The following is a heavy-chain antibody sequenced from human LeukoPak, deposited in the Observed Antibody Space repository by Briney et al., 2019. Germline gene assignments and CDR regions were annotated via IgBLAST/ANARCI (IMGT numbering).Heavy chain of an antibody. J-gene: IGHJ6*02. V-gene: IGHV1-18*01. CDR1: GYTFTSYG. Sequence: GASVKVSCKASGYTFTSYGISWVRQAPGQGLEWMGWISAYNGNTNYAQKLQGRVTMTTDTSTSTAYMELRSVRSDDTAVYYCARVGITTYDYYYYYGMDVWGQGTTVTVSS. CDR2: ISAYNGNT. D-gene: IGHD3-3*01. CDR3: ARVGITTYDYYYYYGMDV.